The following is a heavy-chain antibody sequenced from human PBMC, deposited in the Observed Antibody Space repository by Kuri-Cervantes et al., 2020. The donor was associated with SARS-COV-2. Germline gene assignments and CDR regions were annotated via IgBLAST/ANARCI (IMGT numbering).Heavy chain of an antibody. V-gene: IGHV3-33*01. CDR3: ARDLGGSSSPSYADWLWYFDL. CDR2: IWYDGSKT. Sequence: GGSLRLSCAASGFSSSSYGIHWVRQAPGQGLEWVAVIWYDGSKTYYADSVKGRFTISRDNAKNSLYLQMNSLRAEDTAVYYCARDLGGSSSPSYADWLWYFDLWGRGTLVTVSS. D-gene: IGHD3/OR15-3a*01. CDR1: GFSSSSYG. J-gene: IGHJ2*01.